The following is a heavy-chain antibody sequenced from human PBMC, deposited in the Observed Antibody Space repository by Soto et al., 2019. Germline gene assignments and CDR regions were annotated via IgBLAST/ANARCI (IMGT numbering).Heavy chain of an antibody. V-gene: IGHV4-59*01. D-gene: IGHD2-2*01. CDR2: IYYTGNT. Sequence: SETLSLTCTVSGGSTSSYYWSWIRQPPGKGLEWIGYIYYTGNTNYNPSLKSRVTISVDTSKNQFSLKLTSLTAADTAVYYCVSASTSSAVDFVSWGEAILVTV. J-gene: IGHJ4*02. CDR3: VSASTSSAVDFVS. CDR1: GGSTSSYY.